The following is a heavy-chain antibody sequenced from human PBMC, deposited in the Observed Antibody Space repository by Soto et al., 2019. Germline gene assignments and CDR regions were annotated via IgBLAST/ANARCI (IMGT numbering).Heavy chain of an antibody. D-gene: IGHD3-16*02. V-gene: IGHV1-8*01. CDR3: ARVKRDMITFGGVIVSMRYYYGMDV. Sequence: VSVKVSCKASGYTFTSYDINWVRQATGQGLEWMGWMNPNSGNTGYAQKFQGRVTMTRNTSISTAYMELSSLRSEDTAVYYCARVKRDMITFGGVIVSMRYYYGMDVWGQGTTVTVSS. CDR1: GYTFTSYD. CDR2: MNPNSGNT. J-gene: IGHJ6*02.